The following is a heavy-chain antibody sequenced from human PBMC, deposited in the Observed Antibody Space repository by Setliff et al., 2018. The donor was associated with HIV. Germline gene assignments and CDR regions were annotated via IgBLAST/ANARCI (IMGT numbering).Heavy chain of an antibody. CDR3: ARDSGTTLGATRPGY. V-gene: IGHV3-7*01. Sequence: PGGSLRLSCAASGLTFSNYWISWVRQAPGKGLEWVANINQDGSAKYYVDSVKGRFTISRDNAKNSLYLQMNSLRAEDTAVYYCARDSGTTLGATRPGYWGQGTLVTVS. J-gene: IGHJ4*02. CDR2: INQDGSAK. D-gene: IGHD1-26*01. CDR1: GLTFSNYW.